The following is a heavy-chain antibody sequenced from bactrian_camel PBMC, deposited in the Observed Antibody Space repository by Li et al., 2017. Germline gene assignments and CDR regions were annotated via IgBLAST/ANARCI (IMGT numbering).Heavy chain of an antibody. J-gene: IGHJ6*01. CDR1: GITFSRHD. D-gene: IGHD5*01. CDR2: IYTGDDIT. Sequence: VQLVESGGGLVQPGESLRLSCVASGITFSRHDMSWVRQAPGKEREGVAIIYTGDDITYYADSVKGRFTISQDNNKDMTYLQMNSLKPEDTAMYYCAVGHWGGGVCFPAAGYWGQGTQVTVS. V-gene: IGHV3S40*01. CDR3: AVGHWGGGVCFPAAGY.